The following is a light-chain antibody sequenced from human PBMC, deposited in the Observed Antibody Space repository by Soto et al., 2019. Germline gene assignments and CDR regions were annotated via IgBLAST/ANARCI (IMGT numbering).Light chain of an antibody. CDR3: SSYTRSSTYV. V-gene: IGLV2-14*01. CDR2: DVS. Sequence: QSALTQPASVSGSPGQSITISCTGTSSDVGGYNYVSWFQQHPGKAPKLMIYDVSDRPSGVSNRFSGSKSANTASLTISGLQAADEADYYCSSYTRSSTYVFGTGTKLPVL. J-gene: IGLJ1*01. CDR1: SSDVGGYNY.